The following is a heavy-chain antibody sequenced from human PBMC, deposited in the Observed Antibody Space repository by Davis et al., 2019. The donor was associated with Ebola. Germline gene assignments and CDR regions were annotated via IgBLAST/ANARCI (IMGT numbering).Heavy chain of an antibody. J-gene: IGHJ1*01. CDR3: ARRYGLEYFQH. D-gene: IGHD4-17*01. CDR2: IIPIFGTA. V-gene: IGHV1-69*06. CDR1: GGTFSSYA. Sequence: AASVKVSCKASGGTFSSYAISWVRQAPGQGLEWMGGIIPIFGTANYAQKLQGRVTITADKSTSTAYMELSSLRSEDTAVYYCARRYGLEYFQHWGQGTLVTVSS.